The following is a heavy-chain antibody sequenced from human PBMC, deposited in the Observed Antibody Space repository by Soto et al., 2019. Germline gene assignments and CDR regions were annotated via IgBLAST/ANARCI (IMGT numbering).Heavy chain of an antibody. CDR2: INPDSGRT. Sequence: QVQLVQSGPEVGKPGASVKVSCKASGYTFTGYYLHWVRKAPGQGLEWMGYINPDSGRTRYAQKFQVTVTMTRDTSITTAYLELSSLKYDDSAIFYCALSFSQTNIDVWGQGTTVIVSS. J-gene: IGHJ6*01. CDR1: GYTFTGYY. CDR3: ALSFSQTNIDV. V-gene: IGHV1-2*02.